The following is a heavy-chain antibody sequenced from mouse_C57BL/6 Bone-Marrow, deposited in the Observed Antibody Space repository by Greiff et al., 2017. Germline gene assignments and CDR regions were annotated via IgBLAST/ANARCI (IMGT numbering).Heavy chain of an antibody. V-gene: IGHV14-4*01. J-gene: IGHJ2*01. CDR3: TPITTLVVDY. Sequence: VKLQQSGAELVRPGASVKLSCTASGFNIKDDYMHWVKQRPEQGLEWIGWIDPENGDPEYASTFQVKATITAYPSAHKAHRQLSSLTSDDTAVYYCTPITTLVVDYWCQGTTLTVSS. CDR2: IDPENGDP. D-gene: IGHD1-1*01. CDR1: GFNIKDDY.